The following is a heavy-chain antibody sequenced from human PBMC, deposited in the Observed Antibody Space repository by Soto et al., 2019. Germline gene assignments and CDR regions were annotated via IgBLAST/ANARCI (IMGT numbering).Heavy chain of an antibody. V-gene: IGHV4-34*01. CDR3: ARRRLSLPRSYSSSSRWFDP. Sequence: QVQLQQWGAGLLKPSETLSLTCAVYGGSFSGYYWSWIRQPPGKGLEWIGEINHSGSTNYNPSLKGRVTISVDTSKNQFSLKLSSVTAADTAVYYCARRRLSLPRSYSSSSRWFDPWGQGTLVTVSS. CDR1: GGSFSGYY. D-gene: IGHD6-6*01. J-gene: IGHJ5*02. CDR2: INHSGST.